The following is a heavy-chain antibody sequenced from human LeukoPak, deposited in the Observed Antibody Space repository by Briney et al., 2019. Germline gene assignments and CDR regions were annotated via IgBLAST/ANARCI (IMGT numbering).Heavy chain of an antibody. V-gene: IGHV4-4*09. D-gene: IGHD2-8*01. CDR3: ATGPWCTNGVCWYWFDP. CDR2: IYTSGCT. Sequence: SETLSLTCTVSVGSISSYYWSWIRQPPGGGLECIGYIYTSGCTNYNPSLNSGVTISVYTTKNQFSLKLSYVPAADTAVYYCATGPWCTNGVCWYWFDPWGQGTLVTVSS. CDR1: VGSISSYY. J-gene: IGHJ5*02.